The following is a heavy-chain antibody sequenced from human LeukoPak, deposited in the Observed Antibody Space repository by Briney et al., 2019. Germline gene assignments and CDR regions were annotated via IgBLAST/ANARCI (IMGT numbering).Heavy chain of an antibody. D-gene: IGHD1-14*01. Sequence: GRSLRLSCAASGFTFSSYAMHWVRQAPGKGLEWVAVISYDGSNKYYADSVKGRFTISRDNSKNTLYLQMNSLRAEDTAVYYCACAGRDSVFTFDYWGQGTLVTVSS. V-gene: IGHV3-30-3*01. J-gene: IGHJ4*02. CDR3: ACAGRDSVFTFDY. CDR2: ISYDGSNK. CDR1: GFTFSSYA.